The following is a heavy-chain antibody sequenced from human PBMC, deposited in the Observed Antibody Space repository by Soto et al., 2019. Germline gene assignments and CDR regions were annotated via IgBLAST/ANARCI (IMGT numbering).Heavy chain of an antibody. D-gene: IGHD5-12*01. Sequence: QVQLVQSGAELKKPGSTVNVSCKASGGTFSSYAISWVRQAPGQGLEWMGGIIPIFGTANYAQKFQGRVTITADESTSTAYMELSSLRSEDTAVYYCARGREMATNNYGMDVWGQGTTVTVSS. CDR2: IIPIFGTA. CDR1: GGTFSSYA. CDR3: ARGREMATNNYGMDV. V-gene: IGHV1-69*01. J-gene: IGHJ6*02.